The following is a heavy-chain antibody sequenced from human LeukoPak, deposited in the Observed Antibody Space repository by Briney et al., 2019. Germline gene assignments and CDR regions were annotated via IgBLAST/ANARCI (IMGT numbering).Heavy chain of an antibody. J-gene: IGHJ6*02. CDR1: GGSISSYY. D-gene: IGHD4-17*01. Sequence: SETLSLTCTVSGGSISSYYWSWIRQPPGKGLEWIGYIYYSGSTNYNPSLKSRVTISVDTSKNRFSLKLSSVTAADTAVYYCARLPSDGDSYYYYGMDVWGQGTTVTVSS. CDR2: IYYSGST. CDR3: ARLPSDGDSYYYYGMDV. V-gene: IGHV4-59*08.